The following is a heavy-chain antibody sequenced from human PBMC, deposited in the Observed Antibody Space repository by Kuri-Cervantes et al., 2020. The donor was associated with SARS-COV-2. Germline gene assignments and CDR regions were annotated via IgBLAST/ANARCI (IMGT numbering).Heavy chain of an antibody. J-gene: IGHJ5*02. CDR3: ARGQQLVPRT. D-gene: IGHD6-13*01. V-gene: IGHV1-18*04. CDR2: ISAYNGNT. Sequence: ASVKVSCKASGYTFTSYGISWVRQAPGQGLEWMGWISAYNGNTNYAQKFQGRVTITTDKSTSTAYMELSSLRSEDTAVYYCARGQQLVPRTWGQGTLVTVSS. CDR1: GYTFTSYG.